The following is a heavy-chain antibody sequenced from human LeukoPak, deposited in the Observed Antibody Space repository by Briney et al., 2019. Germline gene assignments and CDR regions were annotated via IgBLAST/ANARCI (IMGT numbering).Heavy chain of an antibody. V-gene: IGHV4-59*01. J-gene: IGHJ5*02. D-gene: IGHD2-21*01. Sequence: SETLSLTCTVSGDAISGYYWSWIRQPPGKGLEWLGYVHYSGSSSSKPSLKSRVTISLDTSKNQFSLKLTSVTAADTAVYYCARGATIRSFLGGFDPWAREPWSPSP. CDR1: GDAISGYY. CDR3: ARGATIRSFLGGFDP. CDR2: VHYSGSS.